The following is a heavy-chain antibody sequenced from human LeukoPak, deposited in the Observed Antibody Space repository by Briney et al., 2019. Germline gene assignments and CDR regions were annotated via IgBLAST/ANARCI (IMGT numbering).Heavy chain of an antibody. D-gene: IGHD3-22*01. J-gene: IGHJ4*02. CDR2: IIPIFGTA. V-gene: IGHV1-69*06. CDR3: ATVAYYYDSSGYPYFDY. CDR1: GGTFISYA. Sequence: SVKVSCKASGGTFISYAISWVRQAPGQGLEWMGGIIPIFGTANYAQKFQGRVTMTEDTSTDTAYMELSSLRSEDTAVYYCATVAYYYDSSGYPYFDYWGQGTLVTVSS.